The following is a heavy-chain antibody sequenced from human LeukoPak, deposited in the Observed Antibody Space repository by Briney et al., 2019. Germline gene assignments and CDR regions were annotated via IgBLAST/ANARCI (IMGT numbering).Heavy chain of an antibody. CDR2: VNPRSGDT. V-gene: IGHV1-2*02. CDR1: GYIFTDYY. J-gene: IGHJ4*02. Sequence: ASVKVSCKASGYIFTDYYIHWVRQAPGQGLEWVGWVNPRSGDTTYAQTFEGRVTMARDTSMSTAYMELSRLRSDDTAVYYCARGGQYVLHYDSSGYPPRGHWGQGTLVTVSS. D-gene: IGHD3-22*01. CDR3: ARGGQYVLHYDSSGYPPRGH.